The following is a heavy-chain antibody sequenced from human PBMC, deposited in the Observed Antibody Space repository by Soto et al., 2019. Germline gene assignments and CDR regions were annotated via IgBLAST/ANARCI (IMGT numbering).Heavy chain of an antibody. J-gene: IGHJ4*02. CDR2: IIHIFGEA. Sequence: QVQLVQSGAEVKKPGSSVKVSCKASGGTFSSYAISLVRQAPGQGLEWMGGIIHIFGEANYAQKFQGSVTSTADDSKNTVYMVLGSLRAEVSTVYYCGSSTSAVAVVGSYGYWGQVTLVTVSS. V-gene: IGHV1-69*01. CDR3: GSSTSAVAVVGSYGY. CDR1: GGTFSSYA. D-gene: IGHD6-19*01.